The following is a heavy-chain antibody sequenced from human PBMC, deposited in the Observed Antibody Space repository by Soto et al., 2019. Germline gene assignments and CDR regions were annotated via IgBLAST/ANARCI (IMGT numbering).Heavy chain of an antibody. V-gene: IGHV3-21*01. D-gene: IGHD3-10*02. Sequence: GGSLRLSCAVSGFVFSDFQLNWVRQAPGRGLEWLASITGTSAFLFYADSIKGRFTISRDNPKNFLFLQMDSLGPEDTAVYYCARDNLAVQGAFDHWGQGALVTVSS. CDR1: GFVFSDFQ. CDR3: ARDNLAVQGAFDH. CDR2: ITGTSAFL. J-gene: IGHJ4*02.